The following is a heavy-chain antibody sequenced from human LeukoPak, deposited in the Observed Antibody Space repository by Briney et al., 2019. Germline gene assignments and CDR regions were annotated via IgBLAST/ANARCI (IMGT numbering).Heavy chain of an antibody. Sequence: GGTLSLSCAASGFTFSGYGRHWVRQAPGKGLEWVAVIYYDGSTKYYADSVKGRFTISRDNYKNTLYLQMNSLRAEDTAAYYCAKGWLWVGELVSPYYYYGMDVWGKGTTVTVSS. CDR1: GFTFSGYG. V-gene: IGHV3-30*18. D-gene: IGHD3-10*01. CDR3: AKGWLWVGELVSPYYYYGMDV. J-gene: IGHJ6*04. CDR2: IYYDGSTK.